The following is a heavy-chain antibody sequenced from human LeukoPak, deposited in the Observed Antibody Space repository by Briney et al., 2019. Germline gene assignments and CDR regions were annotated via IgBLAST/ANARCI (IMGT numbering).Heavy chain of an antibody. CDR3: ARDHPGHVAFDI. V-gene: IGHV4-59*01. CDR1: GGSISTYY. J-gene: IGHJ3*02. Sequence: PSETLSLTCTVSGGSISTYYWNWIRQPPGKGLEWIGYIYYSGRTNYNPSLKSRVTISVDTSKNQFSLKLTSVTAADTAVYYCARDHPGHVAFDIWGQGTMVTVSS. CDR2: IYYSGRT.